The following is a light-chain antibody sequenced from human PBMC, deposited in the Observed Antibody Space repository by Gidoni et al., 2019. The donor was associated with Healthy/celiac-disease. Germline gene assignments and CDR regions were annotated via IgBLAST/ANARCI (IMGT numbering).Light chain of an antibody. CDR3: QHRSNWPLT. Sequence: EIVLTQSPATLSLSPGERATLSCRASQSVSSYLAWYQQKPGQAPRLLIYDASNRATGIPARFSGSGSGTDFTLTISSLEPEDFAVYYCQHRSNWPLTFGQXTKVEIK. J-gene: IGKJ1*01. CDR2: DAS. CDR1: QSVSSY. V-gene: IGKV3-11*01.